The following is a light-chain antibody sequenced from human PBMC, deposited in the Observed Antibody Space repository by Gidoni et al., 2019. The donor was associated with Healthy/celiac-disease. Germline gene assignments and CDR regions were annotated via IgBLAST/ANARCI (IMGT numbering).Light chain of an antibody. V-gene: IGKV3-15*01. CDR2: GAS. CDR1: QSVSSD. Sequence: EIVMTQSPATLSVSPGERATLSCRASQSVSSDLAWYQQKPGQAPRLLIYGASTRATGIPARFSGSGSGTEFTLTISSLQSEDFAVYYCQQYNNWPPRHTFXGXTKVEIK. CDR3: QQYNNWPPRHT. J-gene: IGKJ4*01.